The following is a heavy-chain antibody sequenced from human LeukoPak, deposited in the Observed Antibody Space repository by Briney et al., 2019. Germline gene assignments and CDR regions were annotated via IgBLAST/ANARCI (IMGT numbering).Heavy chain of an antibody. Sequence: SETLSLTCTVSGGSISSYYWSWIRRPPGKGLEWIGYIYYSGSTNYNPSLKSRVTISVDTSKNQFSLKLSSVTAADTAVYYCARYSSSWYGNAFDIWGQGTMVTVSS. D-gene: IGHD6-13*01. CDR1: GGSISSYY. V-gene: IGHV4-59*08. CDR3: ARYSSSWYGNAFDI. J-gene: IGHJ3*02. CDR2: IYYSGST.